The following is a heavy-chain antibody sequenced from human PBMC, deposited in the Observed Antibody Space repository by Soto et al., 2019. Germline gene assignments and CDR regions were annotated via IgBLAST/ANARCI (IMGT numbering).Heavy chain of an antibody. CDR2: IYYSGSA. J-gene: IGHJ6*02. CDR3: ARGVGFGYYYYHMDL. CDR1: GASDTSVSYY. D-gene: IGHD3-10*01. V-gene: IGHV4-61*01. Sequence: QVQLQESGPGLVKPSETLSLTCTVSGASDTSVSYYWSWIRQPPGKVLEWIGYIYYSGSADYNPSLGSRVTISIDTSKNQFSLKLTSVTAADTAVYYCARGVGFGYYYYHMDLWGQGTTVTVSS.